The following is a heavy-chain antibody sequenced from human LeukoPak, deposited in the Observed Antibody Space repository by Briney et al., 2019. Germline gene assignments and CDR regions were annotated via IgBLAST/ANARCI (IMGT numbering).Heavy chain of an antibody. CDR1: GYTFTGYY. D-gene: IGHD3-9*01. Sequence: ASVKVSCKASGYTFTGYYMHWVRQAPGKGLEWMGGFDPEDGETIYAQKFQGRVTMTEDTSTDTAYMELSSLRSEDTAVYYCATGGYYDILTGYYTRLGLDPWGQGALVTVSS. J-gene: IGHJ5*02. V-gene: IGHV1-24*01. CDR3: ATGGYYDILTGYYTRLGLDP. CDR2: FDPEDGET.